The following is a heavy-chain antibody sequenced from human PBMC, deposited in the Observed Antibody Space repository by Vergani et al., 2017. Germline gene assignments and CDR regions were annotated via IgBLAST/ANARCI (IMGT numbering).Heavy chain of an antibody. Sequence: EVQLVESGGGLVQPGGSLKLSCAASGFTFSGSAMHWVRQASGKGLEWVGRIRSKANSYATAYAASVKGRFTISRDDSKNTAYLQMNSLKTEDTAVYYXTRPWSDYYDSSGYYYSGDYYYIDVWGKGTTVTVSS. CDR1: GFTFSGSA. CDR2: IRSKANSYAT. CDR3: TRPWSDYYDSSGYYYSGDYYYIDV. V-gene: IGHV3-73*01. J-gene: IGHJ6*03. D-gene: IGHD3-22*01.